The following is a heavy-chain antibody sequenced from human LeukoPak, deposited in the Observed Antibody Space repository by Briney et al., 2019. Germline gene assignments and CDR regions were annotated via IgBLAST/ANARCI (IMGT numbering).Heavy chain of an antibody. V-gene: IGHV4-59*01. CDR1: GGSISSYY. CDR2: IYYSGST. CDR3: ARGPYCSSTSCYAAFDI. Sequence: SETLSLTCTVSGGSISSYYWSWIRQPPGRGLEWIGYIYYSGSTNYNPSLKSRVTISVDTSKNQFSLKLSSVTAADTAVYYCARGPYCSSTSCYAAFDIRGQGTMVTVSS. J-gene: IGHJ3*02. D-gene: IGHD2-2*01.